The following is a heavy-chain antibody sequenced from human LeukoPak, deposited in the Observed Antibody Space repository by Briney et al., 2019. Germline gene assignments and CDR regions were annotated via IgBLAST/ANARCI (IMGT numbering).Heavy chain of an antibody. D-gene: IGHD3-22*01. CDR2: INSDGSST. V-gene: IGHV3-74*01. CDR1: GFTFSSYW. Sequence: GGSLRLSCAVSGFTFSSYWMHWVRQAPGKRLVWVSRINSDGSSTSYADSVKGRFTISRDNAKNTLYLQMNSLRAEDTAVYYCARAGRGSSGYYPDYWGQGTLVTVSS. CDR3: ARAGRGSSGYYPDY. J-gene: IGHJ4*02.